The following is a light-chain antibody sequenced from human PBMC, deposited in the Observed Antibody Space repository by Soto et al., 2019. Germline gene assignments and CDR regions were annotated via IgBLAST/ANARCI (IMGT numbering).Light chain of an antibody. CDR2: GAS. Sequence: DIQMTQSPSTLSASVGDRVTITCGASQSISSWLAWYQQKPGKAPKLLIYGASSLESGVPSRFSGSGSGAEFTLTISSLQPHDFATYYCQQYNTYPWTFGQGTKVEFK. CDR3: QQYNTYPWT. V-gene: IGKV1-5*01. CDR1: QSISSW. J-gene: IGKJ1*01.